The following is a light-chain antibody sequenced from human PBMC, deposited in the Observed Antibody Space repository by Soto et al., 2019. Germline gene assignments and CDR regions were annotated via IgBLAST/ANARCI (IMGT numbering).Light chain of an antibody. CDR2: AAS. V-gene: IGKV1-39*01. CDR3: QQSYSTPWT. Sequence: DIQMTQSPSSLSASVGDRVTITCRASQSISSYLNWYQQKPGKAPKLLIYAASSLQSGVPSRFRSSGCGTDLTLTISSLQPEDFATYYCQQSYSTPWTFGQGTKVEIK. CDR1: QSISSY. J-gene: IGKJ1*01.